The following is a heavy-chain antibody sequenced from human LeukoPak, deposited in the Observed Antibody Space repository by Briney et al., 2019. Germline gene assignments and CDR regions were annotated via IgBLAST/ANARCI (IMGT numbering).Heavy chain of an antibody. CDR2: ISAYYGTT. D-gene: IGHD1-26*01. J-gene: IGHJ3*02. Sequence: SGNSFISFAISWVRQAPGQGLEWMGWISAYYGTTNYAQKFKGRVTMTTDTSTSTVYMELRSLRSDDTAVYYCASGRELVVDAFDIWGQGTMVTVSS. CDR3: ASGRELVVDAFDI. CDR1: GNSFISFA. V-gene: IGHV1-18*01.